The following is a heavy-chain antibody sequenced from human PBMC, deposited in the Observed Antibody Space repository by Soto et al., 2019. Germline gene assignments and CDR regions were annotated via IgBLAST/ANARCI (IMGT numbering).Heavy chain of an antibody. J-gene: IGHJ3*02. CDR1: GYTFTSYG. CDR2: ISAYNGNT. V-gene: IGHV1-18*04. CDR3: VRVGGNSWSSSHHDAFDI. D-gene: IGHD6-13*01. Sequence: VKVSCKASGYTFTSYGISWVRQAPGQGLEWMGWISAYNGNTNYAQKLQGRVTMTTDTSTSTAYMELRSLRSDDTAVYYCVRVGGNSWSSSHHDAFDIWGQGTMVTVSS.